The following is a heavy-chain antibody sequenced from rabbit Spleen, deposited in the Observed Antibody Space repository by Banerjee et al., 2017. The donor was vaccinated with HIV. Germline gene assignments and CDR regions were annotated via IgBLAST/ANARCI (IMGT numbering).Heavy chain of an antibody. D-gene: IGHD4-1*01. V-gene: IGHV1S40*01. CDR3: ARDLDGVIGWNFGW. CDR1: GFTISSSYW. J-gene: IGHJ3*01. CDR2: IYADSSSFT. Sequence: QSLEESGGDLVKPGASLTLTCTASGFTISSSYWIRWVRQAPGKGLEWIACIYADSSSFTYYASWAKGRFTISKTSSTTVTLQMTSLTAADTATYFCARDLDGVIGWNFGWWGQGTLVTVS.